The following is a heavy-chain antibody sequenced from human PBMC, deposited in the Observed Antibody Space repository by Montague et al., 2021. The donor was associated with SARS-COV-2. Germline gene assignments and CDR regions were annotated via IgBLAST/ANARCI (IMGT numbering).Heavy chain of an antibody. CDR2: IGTAGDT. V-gene: IGHV3-13*04. D-gene: IGHD3-22*01. CDR1: GFTFSSYD. CDR3: ARGDSDSSGYYYYFDY. J-gene: IGHJ4*02. Sequence: SLRLSCAASGFTFSSYDMHWVRQATGKGLEWVSAIGTAGDTYYPGSVKGRFTISRENAKNSLYLQMNSLRAGDTAVYYCARGDSDSSGYYYYFDYWGQGTLVTASS.